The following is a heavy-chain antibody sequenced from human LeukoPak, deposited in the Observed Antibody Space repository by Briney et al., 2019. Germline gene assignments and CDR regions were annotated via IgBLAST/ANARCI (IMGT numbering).Heavy chain of an antibody. Sequence: SETLSLTCAVYGGSFSGYYWSWIRQPPGKGLEWIGEINHSGSTNYNPSLKSRVTISVDTSKNQFSLKLSSVTAADTAVCYCARDLVAAAGSVGWFDPWGQGTLVTVSS. CDR1: GGSFSGYY. CDR2: INHSGST. CDR3: ARDLVAAAGSVGWFDP. J-gene: IGHJ5*02. V-gene: IGHV4-34*01. D-gene: IGHD6-13*01.